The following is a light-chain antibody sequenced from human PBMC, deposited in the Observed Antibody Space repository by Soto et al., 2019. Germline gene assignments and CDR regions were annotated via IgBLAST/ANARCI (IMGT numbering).Light chain of an antibody. V-gene: IGKV1-9*01. Sequence: DIQLTQSPSFLSATVGDRVTITCRASQGISSYLDWYQQKPGKAPKLLIYGASTLQRGVSSRFSGSGSGTEFTLTSSSLQPEDFATYYCQHLKSYPITFGQGTRLDIK. CDR3: QHLKSYPIT. CDR1: QGISSY. J-gene: IGKJ5*01. CDR2: GAS.